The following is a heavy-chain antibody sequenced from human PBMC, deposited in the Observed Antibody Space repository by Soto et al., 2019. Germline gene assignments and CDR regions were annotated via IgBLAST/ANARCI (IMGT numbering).Heavy chain of an antibody. D-gene: IGHD5-12*01. V-gene: IGHV4-34*01. CDR2: IKDGGST. J-gene: IGHJ4*02. Sequence: QVQLQQWGAGLLKPSETLSLNCAVNGGFLSGYYWSWIRQPPGKGLEWIGEIKDGGSTNYSPSLKSRATISSDTSNNQFSLRLNSVTAADTGVYYCARGQEGVVATHWDQGTLVTVSS. CDR1: GGFLSGYY. CDR3: ARGQEGVVATH.